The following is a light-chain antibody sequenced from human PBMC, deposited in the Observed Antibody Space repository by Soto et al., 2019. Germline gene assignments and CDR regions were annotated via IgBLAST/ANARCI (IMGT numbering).Light chain of an antibody. V-gene: IGKV1-12*01. CDR3: QHAHHFPLT. Sequence: DIQMTQSPSSLSASVGDRVTITCRASQVIGSWLAWYQEKPGRAPKLLIYAASNLHSGVPSRFSGSGSETDFTLTISSLQPEDFVTYYCQHAHHFPLTYGQGTKVDSK. CDR1: QVIGSW. CDR2: AAS. J-gene: IGKJ1*01.